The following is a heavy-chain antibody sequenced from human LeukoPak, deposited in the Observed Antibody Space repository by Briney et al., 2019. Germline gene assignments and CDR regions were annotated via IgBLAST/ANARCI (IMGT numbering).Heavy chain of an antibody. CDR2: ISGSSGST. CDR3: AKDLDCSSTNCYPDY. D-gene: IGHD2-2*01. V-gene: IGHV3-23*01. Sequence: GGSLRLSCAASGLIFSSYGMHWVRQAPGKGLEWVSAISGSSGSTYYADSVKGRFTISRDNSKNTLYLQMNSLRAEDTAVYYCAKDLDCSSTNCYPDYWGQGTLVTVSS. J-gene: IGHJ4*02. CDR1: GLIFSSYG.